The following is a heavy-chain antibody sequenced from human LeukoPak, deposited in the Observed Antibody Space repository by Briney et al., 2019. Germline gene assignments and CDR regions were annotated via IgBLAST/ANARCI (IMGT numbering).Heavy chain of an antibody. D-gene: IGHD6-13*01. CDR1: GFTFSNAW. CDR3: TTDRRVSTYYYYYMDV. J-gene: IGHJ6*03. Sequence: PGGSLRLSCAASGFTFSNAWMSWVRQAPGKGLEWVCRIKSKTDGGTTDYAAPVKGRLTNSRDDSKNTLYLQMNSLKTEDTAVYYCTTDRRVSTYYYYYMDVWGKGTTVTVSS. CDR2: IKSKTDGGTT. V-gene: IGHV3-15*01.